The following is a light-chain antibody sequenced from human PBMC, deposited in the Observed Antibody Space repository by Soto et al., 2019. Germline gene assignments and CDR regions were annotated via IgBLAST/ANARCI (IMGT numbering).Light chain of an antibody. Sequence: QSALTQPASVSGSPGQSITISCTGTSSDVGSYNLVSWYQHHPGKAPKLMIYAGSKRPSGVSNRFSGSKSGNTASLTISGLQAEDEAEYYCCSYGGSSTLVFGGGTKLTVL. CDR2: AGS. CDR3: CSYGGSSTLV. V-gene: IGLV2-23*01. CDR1: SSDVGSYNL. J-gene: IGLJ3*02.